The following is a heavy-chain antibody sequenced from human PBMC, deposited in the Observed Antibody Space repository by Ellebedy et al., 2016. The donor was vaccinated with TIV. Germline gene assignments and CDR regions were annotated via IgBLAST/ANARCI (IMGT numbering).Heavy chain of an antibody. D-gene: IGHD5-12*01. CDR3: ARGKSGYDYTGYYYYGMDV. J-gene: IGHJ6*02. V-gene: IGHV3-23*01. CDR1: GFTFSSYA. CDR2: ISGSGGST. Sequence: GGSLRLXXAASGFTFSSYAMSWVRQAPGKGLEWVSAISGSGGSTYYADSVKGRFTISRDNSKNTLYLQMNSLRAEDTAVYYCARGKSGYDYTGYYYYGMDVWGQGTTVTVSS.